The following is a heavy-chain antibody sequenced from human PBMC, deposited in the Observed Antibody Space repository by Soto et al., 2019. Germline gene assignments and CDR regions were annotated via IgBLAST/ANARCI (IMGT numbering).Heavy chain of an antibody. J-gene: IGHJ4*02. V-gene: IGHV3-23*01. CDR2: ISGNGDKT. CDR3: AKGASHAPFEK. CDR1: GFAFNDFA. Sequence: EVHLLESGGDLVLPGGSLRLSCAASGFAFNDFAMNWVRQAPGKGPEWLSTISGNGDKTFHSDSVKGRFNISRDNSNNKMFLQMNSLRAEDTAIYYCAKGASHAPFEKWGRGTLVTVSS.